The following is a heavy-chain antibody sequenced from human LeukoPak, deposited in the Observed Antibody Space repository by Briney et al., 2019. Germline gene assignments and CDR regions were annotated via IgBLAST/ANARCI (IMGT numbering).Heavy chain of an antibody. CDR3: ARDRRWDVGWAHFDP. CDR1: GGSISSYY. J-gene: IGHJ5*02. CDR2: INYSGST. Sequence: SETLALTCTVSGGSISSYYWSWIRQPPGKGLEWIGDINYSGSTNYNPSLKSRVTISVDTSKNQFSPNLSSVTAADTAVYYCARDRRWDVGWAHFDPWGQGTLVTVSS. D-gene: IGHD5-24*01. V-gene: IGHV4-59*01.